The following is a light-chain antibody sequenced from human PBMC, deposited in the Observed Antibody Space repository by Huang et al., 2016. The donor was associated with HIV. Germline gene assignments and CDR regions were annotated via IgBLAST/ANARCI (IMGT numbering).Light chain of an antibody. CDR1: QSLSSK. CDR3: QPYNERAPT. J-gene: IGKJ1*01. Sequence: EIVMTQSPATLSVSPGERVTLSRRASQSLSSKLAWYPQKRGQAPRLLIYGLSTRATGIPTRFSGRGSGNGFPFTLNRPASESFATFYRQPYNERAPTVGQGTGVEIK. CDR2: GLS. V-gene: IGKV3-15*01.